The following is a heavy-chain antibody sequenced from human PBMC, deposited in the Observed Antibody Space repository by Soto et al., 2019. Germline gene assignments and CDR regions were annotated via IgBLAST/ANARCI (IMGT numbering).Heavy chain of an antibody. J-gene: IGHJ6*02. D-gene: IGHD3-9*01. CDR1: GYTFTGYA. CDR2: INAGNGNT. CDR3: ARFVIRYFDWSSSPMDV. V-gene: IGHV1-3*01. Sequence: ASVKVSCKASGYTFTGYAMHWVRQAPGQRLEWMGWINAGNGNTKYSQKFQGRVTITRDTSASTAYMELSSLRSEDTAVYYCARFVIRYFDWSSSPMDVWGQGTTVTVSS.